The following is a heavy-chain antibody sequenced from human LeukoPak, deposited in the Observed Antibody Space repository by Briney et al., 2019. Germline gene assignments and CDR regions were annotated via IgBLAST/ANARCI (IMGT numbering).Heavy chain of an antibody. V-gene: IGHV3-33*01. D-gene: IGHD1-26*01. CDR2: IWYDGSNK. CDR3: ARDRSGSYYDY. CDR1: GFTFSSYG. Sequence: PGGSLRLSCAASGFTFSSYGMHWVRQAPGKGLEWVADIWYDGSNKYYADSVKGRFTISRDNSKNTLYLQMNSLRAEDTAVYYCARDRSGSYYDYWGQGTLVTVSS. J-gene: IGHJ4*02.